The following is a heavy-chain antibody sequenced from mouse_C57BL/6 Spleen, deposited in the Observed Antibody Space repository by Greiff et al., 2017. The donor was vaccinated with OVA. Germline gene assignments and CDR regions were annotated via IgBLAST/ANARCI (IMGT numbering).Heavy chain of an antibody. CDR1: GYTFTTYP. CDR3: ARVYYDYDGGYAMDY. Sequence: QVHVKQSGAELVKPGASVKMSCKASGYTFTTYPIEWMKQNHGKSLEWIGNFHPYNDDTKYNEKFKGKATLTIEKSSSTVYLELSRLTSDDSAVYYCARVYYDYDGGYAMDYWGQGTSVTVSS. V-gene: IGHV1-47*01. CDR2: FHPYNDDT. J-gene: IGHJ4*01. D-gene: IGHD2-4*01.